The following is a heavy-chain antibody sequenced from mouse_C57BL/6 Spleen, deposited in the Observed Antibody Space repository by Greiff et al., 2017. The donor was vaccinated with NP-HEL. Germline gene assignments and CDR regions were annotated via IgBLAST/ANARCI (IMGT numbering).Heavy chain of an antibody. CDR3: ARAVLNTTVVGGGYFDY. Sequence: VQLQQSGAELARPGASVKMSCKASGYTFTSYTMHWVKQRPGQGLEWIGYINPSSGYTKYNQKFKDKATLTADKSSSTAYMQLSSLTSEDSAVYYGARAVLNTTVVGGGYFDYWGQGTTLTVSS. J-gene: IGHJ2*01. CDR1: GYTFTSYT. V-gene: IGHV1-4*01. D-gene: IGHD1-1*01. CDR2: INPSSGYT.